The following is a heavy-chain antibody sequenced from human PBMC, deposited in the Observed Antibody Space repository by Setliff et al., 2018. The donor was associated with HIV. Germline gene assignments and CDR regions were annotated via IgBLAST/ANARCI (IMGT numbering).Heavy chain of an antibody. V-gene: IGHV1-2*02. Sequence: ASVKVSCKASGYTFTDYFMHWVRQAPGQGLEWVGWISPNNGDTTIPQRFRGRVTMTRDTSINKAYLELSGLRSDDTAVYVCASPLPNSFESWGQGTLVTVSS. CDR3: ASPLPNSFES. CDR2: ISPNNGDT. J-gene: IGHJ4*02. CDR1: GYTFTDYF.